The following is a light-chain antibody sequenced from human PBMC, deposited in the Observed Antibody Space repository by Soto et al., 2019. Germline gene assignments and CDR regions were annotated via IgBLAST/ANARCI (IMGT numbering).Light chain of an antibody. Sequence: QSVLTQPASVSGSPGQSITISCTGSGSDISGYNYVTWYQQHPGKAPQLMIYDVTKRPSGVSNRFSGSKSGDTASLTISGLQSVHQSYYYSSSYPRSSVLFGGGTKLTLL. J-gene: IGLJ2*01. CDR3: SSYPRSSVL. CDR2: DVT. V-gene: IGLV2-14*03. CDR1: GSDISGYNY.